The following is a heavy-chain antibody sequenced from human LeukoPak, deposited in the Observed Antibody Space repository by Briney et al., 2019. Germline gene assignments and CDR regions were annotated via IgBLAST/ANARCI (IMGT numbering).Heavy chain of an antibody. Sequence: SETLSLTCTVSGGSISSSSYYWGWIRQPPGKGLEWIGSIYYSGSTYYNPSLKSRVTISVDTSKNQFSLKLSSVTAADTAVYYCASQGFIAAAEDYWGQGTLVTVSS. CDR1: GGSISSSSYY. V-gene: IGHV4-39*01. D-gene: IGHD6-13*01. CDR3: ASQGFIAAAEDY. CDR2: IYYSGST. J-gene: IGHJ4*02.